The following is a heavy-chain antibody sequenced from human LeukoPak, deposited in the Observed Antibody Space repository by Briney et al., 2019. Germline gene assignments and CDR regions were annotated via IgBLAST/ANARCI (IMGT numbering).Heavy chain of an antibody. D-gene: IGHD6-19*01. CDR2: IYYSGST. CDR3: AREQAVAGSGFDY. J-gene: IGHJ4*02. CDR1: GGSFSTYY. Sequence: SETLSLTCTVSGGSFSTYYWSWIRQPPGKGLEWSGYIYYSGSTDYNPSLKSRVTMSLDTSKNQFSLKLNSVTAADTALYYCAREQAVAGSGFDYWGQGTLVTVSS. V-gene: IGHV4-59*01.